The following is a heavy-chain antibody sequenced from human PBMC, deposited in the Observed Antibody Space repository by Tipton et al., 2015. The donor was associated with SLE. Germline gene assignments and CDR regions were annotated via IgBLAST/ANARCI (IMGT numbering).Heavy chain of an antibody. CDR3: ARVVVSDAFDI. V-gene: IGHV4-59*05. Sequence: LRLSCAASGFTFSSYSMNWVRQAPGKGLEWIGSIYYSGSTYYNPSLKSRVTISVDTSKNQFSLKLSSVTAADTAVYYCARVVVSDAFDIWGQGTMVTVSS. CDR1: GFTFSSYSMN. D-gene: IGHD3-22*01. CDR2: IYYSGST. J-gene: IGHJ3*02.